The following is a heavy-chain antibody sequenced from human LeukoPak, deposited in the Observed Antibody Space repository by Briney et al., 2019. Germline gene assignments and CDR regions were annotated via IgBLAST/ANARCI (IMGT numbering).Heavy chain of an antibody. J-gene: IGHJ4*02. CDR2: ISGSGGST. Sequence: SGGSLRLSCAASGFTFSSYAMSWVRQAPGKGLEWVSAISGSGGSTYYADSVKGRFTISRDNSKNTLYLQMNSLRAKDTAVYYCARESYYYGSGSHWGQGTLVTVSS. D-gene: IGHD3-10*01. CDR1: GFTFSSYA. CDR3: ARESYYYGSGSH. V-gene: IGHV3-23*01.